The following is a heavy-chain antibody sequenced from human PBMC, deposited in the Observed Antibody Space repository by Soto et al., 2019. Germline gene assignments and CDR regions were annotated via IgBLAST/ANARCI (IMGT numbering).Heavy chain of an antibody. CDR3: ATATLSPVSATLYHYGMDV. CDR2: IMPVFHTT. CDR1: GGTFNNFA. V-gene: IGHV1-69*01. Sequence: QVQLVQSGAEVKKPGSSVKVSCQASGGTFNNFAFTWVRQAPGQGLEWLGGIMPVFHTTNIAQTFQDRITVTADDFTTTVYMEMTSLRYADTAVYYCATATLSPVSATLYHYGMDVWGQGTTVTVSS. J-gene: IGHJ6*02. D-gene: IGHD6-25*01.